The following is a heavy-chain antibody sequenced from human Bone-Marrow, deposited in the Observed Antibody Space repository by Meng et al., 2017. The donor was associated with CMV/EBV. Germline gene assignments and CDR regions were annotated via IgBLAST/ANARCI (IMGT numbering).Heavy chain of an antibody. CDR2: ISSSSSYI. D-gene: IGHD3-3*01. V-gene: IGHV3-21*01. CDR3: ARALRLYYFDY. CDR1: GFTFSSYS. Sequence: GESLKISCAASGFTFSSYSMNWVRQAPGKGLEWVSSISSSSSYIYYADSVKGRFTISRDNSKNTLYLQMNSLRAEDTAVYYCARALRLYYFDYWGQGTLVTVSS. J-gene: IGHJ4*02.